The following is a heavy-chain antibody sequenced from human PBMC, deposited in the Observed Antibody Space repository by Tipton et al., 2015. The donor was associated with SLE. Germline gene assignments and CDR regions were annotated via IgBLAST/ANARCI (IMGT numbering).Heavy chain of an antibody. CDR3: AKDFLGRRGYYLQALDD. V-gene: IGHV3-30*02. Sequence: SLRLSCAASGFSFGSYGMHWVRQAPGKGLEWVAYTLYDGTDKYYAASVKGRFTISRDNSKNTLTLQMNSLRAEDTAVYYCAKDFLGRRGYYLQALDDWGQGTLVTV. CDR1: GFSFGSYG. CDR2: TLYDGTDK. D-gene: IGHD3-22*01. J-gene: IGHJ4*02.